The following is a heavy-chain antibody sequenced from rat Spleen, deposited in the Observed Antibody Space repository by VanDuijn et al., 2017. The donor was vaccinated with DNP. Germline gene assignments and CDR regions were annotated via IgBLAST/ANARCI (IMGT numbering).Heavy chain of an antibody. V-gene: IGHV3-1*01. CDR1: GYSITSNY. D-gene: IGHD1-12*02. Sequence: EVQFQESGPGLVKSLQSLSLTCSVTGYSITSNYWGWIRKFPGNKMEWIGHISYSGSTSNNPSPKSRISITKDTSKNKFFLHLNSVTTEDTATYYCARYGKDGMSGLGNGYFDFWGPGTMVTVSS. CDR3: ARYGKDGMSGLGNGYFDF. CDR2: ISYSGST. J-gene: IGHJ1*01.